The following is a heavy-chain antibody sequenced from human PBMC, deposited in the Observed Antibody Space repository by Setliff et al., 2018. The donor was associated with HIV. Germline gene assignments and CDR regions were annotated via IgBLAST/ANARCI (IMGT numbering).Heavy chain of an antibody. J-gene: IGHJ1*01. CDR1: GYTFTSYY. V-gene: IGHV1-46*01. Sequence: GASVKVSCKASGYTFTSYYMHWVRQAPGQGLEWMGIINTSSGSTTYAQKFQGRVTMTRDTSTSTVYMELSSLRSEDTAVYYCARDPAPSSSASYFQHWGQGTLVTVSS. CDR3: ARDPAPSSSASYFQH. D-gene: IGHD6-6*01. CDR2: INTSSGST.